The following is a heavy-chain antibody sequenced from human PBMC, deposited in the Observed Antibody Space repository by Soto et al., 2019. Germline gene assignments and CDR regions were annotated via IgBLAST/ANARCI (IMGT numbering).Heavy chain of an antibody. V-gene: IGHV1-18*01. CDR2: ISAYNGNT. J-gene: IGHJ4*02. CDR1: GYTFTSYG. D-gene: IGHD6-19*01. Sequence: QVKRVQSGAEVKKPGASVKVSCKASGYTFTSYGISWVRQAPGQGLEGMGWISAYNGNTNYAQKLQGRVTMTTDTSTSTAYMELRSLRSDDTAVYYCARGTPWYSSGWYASLGYWGQGTLVTVSS. CDR3: ARGTPWYSSGWYASLGY.